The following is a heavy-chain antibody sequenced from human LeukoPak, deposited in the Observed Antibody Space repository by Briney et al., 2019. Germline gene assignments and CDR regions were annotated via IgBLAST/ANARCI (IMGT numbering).Heavy chain of an antibody. Sequence: KPSETLSLTCTVSGGSISSSSYYWGWIRQPPGKGLEWIGSIYYSGSTYYNPSLKSRVTISVDTSKNQFSLKLSSVTAADTAVYYCARDTPSPGIAAPEYFQHWGQGTLVTVSS. D-gene: IGHD6-13*01. J-gene: IGHJ1*01. CDR3: ARDTPSPGIAAPEYFQH. CDR1: GGSISSSSYY. V-gene: IGHV4-39*07. CDR2: IYYSGST.